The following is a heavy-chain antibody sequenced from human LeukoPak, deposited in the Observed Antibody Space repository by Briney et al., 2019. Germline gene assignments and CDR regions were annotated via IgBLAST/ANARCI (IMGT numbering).Heavy chain of an antibody. CDR1: GYTFTRYD. CDR2: MNPNSGNT. V-gene: IGHV1-18*01. Sequence: ASVKVSCKASGYTFTRYDINWVRQATGQGLEWMGWMNPNSGNTNYAQKLQGRVTMTTDTSTSTAYMELRSLRSDDTAVYYCARVGSFEANYWGQGTLVTVSS. CDR3: ARVGSFEANY. J-gene: IGHJ4*02. D-gene: IGHD3-9*01.